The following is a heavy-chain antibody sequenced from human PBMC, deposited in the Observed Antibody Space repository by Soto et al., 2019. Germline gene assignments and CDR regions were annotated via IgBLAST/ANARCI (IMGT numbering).Heavy chain of an antibody. Sequence: GGSLRLSCAASGFTFSSYGMHWVRQAPGKGLEWVAVISYDGSNKYYADSVKGRFTISRDNSKNTLYLQMNSLRAEDTAVYYCAKDLAEVAGPEFWGQGTLVTVSS. CDR1: GFTFSSYG. D-gene: IGHD6-19*01. CDR2: ISYDGSNK. CDR3: AKDLAEVAGPEF. J-gene: IGHJ4*02. V-gene: IGHV3-30*18.